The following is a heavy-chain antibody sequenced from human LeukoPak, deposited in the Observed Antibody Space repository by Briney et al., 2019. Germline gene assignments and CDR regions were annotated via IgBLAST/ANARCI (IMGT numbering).Heavy chain of an antibody. CDR3: ARGPYSGYDPFDY. Sequence: GGSLRLSCAASGFTFGSYEMNWVRQAPGKGLEWVSYISSSGSTIYYADSVKGRFTSSRDNAKNSLYLQMNSLRAEDTAVYYCARGPYSGYDPFDYWGQGTLVTVSS. D-gene: IGHD5-12*01. CDR2: ISSSGSTI. V-gene: IGHV3-48*03. J-gene: IGHJ4*02. CDR1: GFTFGSYE.